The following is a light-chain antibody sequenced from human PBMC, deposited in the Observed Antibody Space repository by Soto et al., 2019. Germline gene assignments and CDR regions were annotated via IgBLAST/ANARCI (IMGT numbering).Light chain of an antibody. V-gene: IGKV3-15*01. CDR3: QQYNNWPPT. CDR1: QSVSSN. J-gene: IGKJ2*01. Sequence: EIVMTQSPATLSVSPGEGATLSCRASQSVSSNLVWYQQKRGQAPRLLIYGASARATGIPARFSGSGSGTEFTLTISSLQSEDFAVYYCQQYNNWPPTFGQGTKLEIK. CDR2: GAS.